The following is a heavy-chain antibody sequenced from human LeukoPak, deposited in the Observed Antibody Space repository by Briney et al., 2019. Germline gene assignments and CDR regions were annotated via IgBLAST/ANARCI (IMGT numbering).Heavy chain of an antibody. D-gene: IGHD5-18*01. J-gene: IGHJ4*02. CDR2: ISYDGSNK. V-gene: IGHV3-30*04. CDR3: ARDSPSGYSYEFDY. Sequence: GGSLRLSCAASGFTFSSYAMHWVRQAPGKGLEWVAVISYDGSNKYYADSVKGRFTISRDNSKNTLYLQMNSLRAEDTAVHYCARDSPSGYSYEFDYWGQGTLVTVSS. CDR1: GFTFSSYA.